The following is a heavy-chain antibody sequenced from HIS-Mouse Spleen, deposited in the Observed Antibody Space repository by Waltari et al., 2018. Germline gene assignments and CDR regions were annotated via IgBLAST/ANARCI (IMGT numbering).Heavy chain of an antibody. J-gene: IGHJ2*01. CDR3: AREIPYSSSWYDWYFDL. V-gene: IGHV4-39*07. Sequence: QLQLQDSGPGLVKPSETLSLPCPVPGGSISSSSSYSVWLRQPPGKGLEWIGSIYYSGSTYYNPSLKSRVTISVDTSKNQFSRKLSSVTAADTAVYYCAREIPYSSSWYDWYFDLWGRGTLVTVSS. CDR1: GGSISSSSSY. CDR2: IYYSGST. D-gene: IGHD6-13*01.